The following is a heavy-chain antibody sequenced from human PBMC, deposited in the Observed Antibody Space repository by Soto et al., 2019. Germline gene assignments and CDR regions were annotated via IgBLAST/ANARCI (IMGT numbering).Heavy chain of an antibody. J-gene: IGHJ4*02. D-gene: IGHD3-10*01. CDR2: ISGSGGST. CDR1: VCTWVIYA. CDR3: EKETVRGVLLTHEY. V-gene: IGHV3-23*01. Sequence: WWSXRLACSASVCTWVIYAISLFRHAPGKGREWVSAISGSGGSTYYADSVKGRFTISRYNSKNTLYLQMNSLSAEDTAVYYCEKETVRGVLLTHEYWGPGTLVTV.